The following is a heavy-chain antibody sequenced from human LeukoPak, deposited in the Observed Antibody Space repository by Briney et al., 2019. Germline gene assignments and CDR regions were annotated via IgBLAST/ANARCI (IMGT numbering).Heavy chain of an antibody. V-gene: IGHV1-2*02. CDR1: GYTFTGYY. Sequence: GASVTVSCKASGYTFTGYYMHWVRPAPGQGLAWMGWINPNSGGTNYAQKFQGRVTMTRDTSISTAYMELSRLRSDDTAVYYCARDYRVNWFDPWGQGTLVTVSS. CDR2: INPNSGGT. J-gene: IGHJ5*02. CDR3: ARDYRVNWFDP. D-gene: IGHD1-14*01.